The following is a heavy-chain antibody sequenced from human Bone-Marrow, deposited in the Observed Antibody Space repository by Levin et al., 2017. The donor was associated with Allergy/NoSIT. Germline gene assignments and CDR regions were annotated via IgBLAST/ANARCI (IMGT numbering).Heavy chain of an antibody. J-gene: IGHJ4*02. Sequence: NRGESLKISCKGFGSSFSGSWIAWVRQRPGKGLECLGIIYPGDSDTRYNPSFEGQVTLSVDKSIDTAYLQYSNLEASDTATYYCVREGVGSRFAYGSYYVDYWGQGTLVTVSS. CDR3: VREGVGSRFAYGSYYVDY. D-gene: IGHD6-13*01. CDR2: IYPGDSDT. CDR1: GSSFSGSW. V-gene: IGHV5-51*01.